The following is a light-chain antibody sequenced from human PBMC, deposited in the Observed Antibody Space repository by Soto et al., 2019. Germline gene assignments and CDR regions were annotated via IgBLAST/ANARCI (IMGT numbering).Light chain of an antibody. Sequence: DIQMTQSPSSLSASIGDRVTITCRASQSISTYLNWYHQKPGKAPDLLIYAASSLKSGVPSRFSGSGSGTHFTLTITGLQPADFATYYCQKYNSALRTFGQGTKVDIK. CDR2: AAS. CDR1: QSISTY. V-gene: IGKV1-39*01. J-gene: IGKJ1*01. CDR3: QKYNSALRT.